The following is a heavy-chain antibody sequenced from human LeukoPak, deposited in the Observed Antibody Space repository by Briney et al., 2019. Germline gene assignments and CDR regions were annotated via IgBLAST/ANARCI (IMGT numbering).Heavy chain of an antibody. J-gene: IGHJ5*02. V-gene: IGHV4-61*02. CDR3: ARGVGSSESNWFDP. CDR2: IYSTGST. Sequence: PSETPSLTCAVSGGSISSGSYYWSWIRQPAGKGLEWIGRIYSTGSTNYNPSLKSRVTISIDRSKNQFSLLLRSVTDADTAIYYCARGVGSSESNWFDPWGQGTLATVSS. CDR1: GGSISSGSYY. D-gene: IGHD1-26*01.